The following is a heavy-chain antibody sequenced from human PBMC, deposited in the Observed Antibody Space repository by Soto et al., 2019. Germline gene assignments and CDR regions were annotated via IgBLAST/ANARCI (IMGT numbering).Heavy chain of an antibody. D-gene: IGHD3-10*01. CDR1: GGSITNYY. Sequence: QVQLQESGPGLVKPSETLSLTCTVSGGSITNYYCSWFRQPPGKGLEWIGYIQYNGYSAYNLSLKWRVTMSMDTSKTQFSLMLESVTATDTAVYYCERHGFGSLHGLVDVWGQGTTVIVTS. CDR3: ERHGFGSLHGLVDV. V-gene: IGHV4-59*08. J-gene: IGHJ6*02. CDR2: IQYNGYS.